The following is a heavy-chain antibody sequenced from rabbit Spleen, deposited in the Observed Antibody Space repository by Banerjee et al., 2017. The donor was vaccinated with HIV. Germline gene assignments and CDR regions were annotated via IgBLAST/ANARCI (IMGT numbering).Heavy chain of an antibody. D-gene: IGHD1-1*01. V-gene: IGHV1S40*01. Sequence: QSLEESGGDLVKPGASLTLTCTASGFSFSARYYMCWVRQAPGKGLQWIACIYGGSLVTTYYATWAKGRFIMSRTSSTKVTLQMTSLTAADTATYFCARDTSSSFSSYGMDLWGPGTLVTVS. CDR3: ARDTSSSFSSYGMDL. J-gene: IGHJ6*01. CDR2: IYGGSLVTT. CDR1: GFSFSARYY.